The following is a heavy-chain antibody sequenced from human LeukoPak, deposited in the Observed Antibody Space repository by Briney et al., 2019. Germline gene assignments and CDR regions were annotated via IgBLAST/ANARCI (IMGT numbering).Heavy chain of an antibody. CDR2: ISYDGSNK. CDR1: GFTFSSYA. V-gene: IGHV3-30-3*01. CDR3: ATDYYGSGSYPLVDY. J-gene: IGHJ4*02. D-gene: IGHD3-10*01. Sequence: GRSLRLSCAASGFTFSSYAMHWVRQAPGKGLEWVAVISYDGSNKYYADSVKGRFTISRDNSKNTLYLQMNSLRAEDTAVYYCATDYYGSGSYPLVDYWGQGTLVTVSS.